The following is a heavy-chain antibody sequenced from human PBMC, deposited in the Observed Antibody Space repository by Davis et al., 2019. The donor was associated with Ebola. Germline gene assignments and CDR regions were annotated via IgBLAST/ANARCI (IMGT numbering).Heavy chain of an antibody. J-gene: IGHJ6*04. D-gene: IGHD5-24*01. Sequence: MPSETLSLTCAVSGGSISSGGYSWSWIRQPPGKGLEWIGEIIHTGSTTYNPSLKSRVTISVDTSKNFFSLKLTSVTAADTAVYYCARSQLPYYNYYGMDVWGKGTTVTVSS. CDR2: IIHTGST. V-gene: IGHV4-34*12. CDR3: ARSQLPYYNYYGMDV. CDR1: GGSISSGGYS.